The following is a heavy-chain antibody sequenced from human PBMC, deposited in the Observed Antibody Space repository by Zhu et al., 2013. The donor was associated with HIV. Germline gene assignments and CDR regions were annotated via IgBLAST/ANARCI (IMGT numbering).Heavy chain of an antibody. V-gene: IGHV1-3*01. CDR3: TRGRGKSGIYGMDV. D-gene: IGHD1-1*01. Sequence: QVQIVQSGAEVRKPGASVQVSCRSSGYSFTAYAMHWVRQAPGQGLEWMGWVNADNGNTKYSQKFLGRISITMATSASTVHMELSSLTSEDTAVYYCTRGRGKSGIYGMDVWGQGATVTVTS. J-gene: IGHJ6*02. CDR1: GYSFTAYA. CDR2: VNADNGNT.